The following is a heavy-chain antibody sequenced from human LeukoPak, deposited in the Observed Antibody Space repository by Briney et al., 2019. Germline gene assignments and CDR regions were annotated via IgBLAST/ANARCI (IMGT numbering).Heavy chain of an antibody. V-gene: IGHV3-21*01. J-gene: IGHJ4*02. Sequence: PGGSLRLSCVASGFTFSSYSMNWVRQAPGKGLEWVASISSSGSYIYYADSLKGRFTISRDNAKNSLYLQMNSLRAEDTAVYYCARAQRTTIFGVVSADYFDYWGQGTLVTVSS. D-gene: IGHD3-3*01. CDR2: ISSSGSYI. CDR1: GFTFSSYS. CDR3: ARAQRTTIFGVVSADYFDY.